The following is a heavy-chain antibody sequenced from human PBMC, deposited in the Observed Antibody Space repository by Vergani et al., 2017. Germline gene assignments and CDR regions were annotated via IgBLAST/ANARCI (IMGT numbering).Heavy chain of an antibody. CDR3: ARGDYGIVTGYRY. CDR2: INPSGGHP. V-gene: IGHV1-46*03. J-gene: IGHJ4*02. Sequence: QVQVVQSGAEVKKSGASVKVSCKTSGYTFSNYYMHWVRQAPGQGLEWMGIINPSGGHPNYAQKRQGRVTMTRDTSTSTVYMELSSLRSEDTAIYYCARGDYGIVTGYRYWGQGTLVTVSA. D-gene: IGHD3-9*01. CDR1: GYTFSNYY.